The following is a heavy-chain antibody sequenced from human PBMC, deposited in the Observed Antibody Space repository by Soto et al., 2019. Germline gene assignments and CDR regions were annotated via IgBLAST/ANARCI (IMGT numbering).Heavy chain of an antibody. J-gene: IGHJ4*02. CDR1: GFSLTTSGVG. CDR2: IYWDDDK. D-gene: IGHD3-3*01. V-gene: IGHV2-5*02. Sequence: QITLNESGPTPVKPRQTLTLTCTFSGFSLTTSGVGVGWIRQSPGKAPEWLALIYWDDDKRYSTSLKSRLTITKDTAKSRVVLTMADLDPADTATYYCAHRVLRTVFGLVTTTAIYFDFWGQGTPVAVSS. CDR3: AHRVLRTVFGLVTTTAIYFDF.